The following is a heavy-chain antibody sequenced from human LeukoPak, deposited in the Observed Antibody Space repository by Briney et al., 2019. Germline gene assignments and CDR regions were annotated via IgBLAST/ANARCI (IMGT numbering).Heavy chain of an antibody. D-gene: IGHD2-2*01. Sequence: SETLSLTCTVSGGSISSYYWSWLRQPAGKGLEWIGRIYTSGSTNYNPSLKSRVTMSVDTSKSQFSLKLSSVTAADTAVYYCARDHIVVVPAAPYNWFDPWGQGTLVTVSS. CDR2: IYTSGST. CDR1: GGSISSYY. CDR3: ARDHIVVVPAAPYNWFDP. V-gene: IGHV4-4*07. J-gene: IGHJ5*02.